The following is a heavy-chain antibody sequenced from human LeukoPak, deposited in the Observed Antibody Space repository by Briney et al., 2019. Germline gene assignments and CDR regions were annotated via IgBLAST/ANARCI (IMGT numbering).Heavy chain of an antibody. V-gene: IGHV4-30-4*08. CDR2: IYYSGIT. Sequence: SETLSLTCTVSGGSISSGDYYWSWIRQPPGKGLEWIGYIYYSGITYYNPSLKSRVTISVDTSKNQFSLKLSSVTAADTAVYYCARGRVGAPFDYWGQGTLVTVSS. D-gene: IGHD1-26*01. CDR1: GGSISSGDYY. CDR3: ARGRVGAPFDY. J-gene: IGHJ4*02.